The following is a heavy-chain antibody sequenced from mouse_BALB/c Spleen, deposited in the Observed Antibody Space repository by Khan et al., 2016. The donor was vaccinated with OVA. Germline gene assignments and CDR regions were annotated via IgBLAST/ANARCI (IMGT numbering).Heavy chain of an antibody. CDR2: IWSDGTT. CDR1: GFSLTDFG. CDR3: ARNSYPYAMDY. Sequence: QVQLKESGPGLVAPSQSLSITCTVSGFSLTDFGVHWVRQPPGKGLEWLVLIWSDGTTTYNSALKSRLSISKDTSKSHVFLNMNCLQTDDTAMDYCARNSYPYAMDYWGQGTSVTVSS. J-gene: IGHJ4*01. V-gene: IGHV2-6*02.